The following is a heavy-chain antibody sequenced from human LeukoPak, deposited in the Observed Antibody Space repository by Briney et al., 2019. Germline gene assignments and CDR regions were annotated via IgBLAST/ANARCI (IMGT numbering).Heavy chain of an antibody. CDR1: GFTFSSYS. Sequence: GGSLRLSCAASGFTFSSYSMNWVRQAPGKGLEWVSFISSSSSYIYYADSVKGRFTVSRDNAKNSLYLQMNSLRVEDTAVYYCARSPGMVFVWGHDAFDIWGQGTMVTVSS. J-gene: IGHJ3*02. CDR3: ARSPGMVFVWGHDAFDI. V-gene: IGHV3-21*04. CDR2: ISSSSSYI. D-gene: IGHD3-16*01.